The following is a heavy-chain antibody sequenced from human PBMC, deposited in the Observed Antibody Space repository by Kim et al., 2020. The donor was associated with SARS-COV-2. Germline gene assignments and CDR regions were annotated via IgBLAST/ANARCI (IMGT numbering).Heavy chain of an antibody. J-gene: IGHJ5*02. CDR3: ARDPLSTVTPFDP. V-gene: IGHV4-39*07. CDR2: IYYSGST. D-gene: IGHD4-17*01. CDR1: GGSISSSSYY. Sequence: SETLSLTCTVSGGSISSSSYYWGWIRQPPGKGLEWIGSIYYSGSTYYNPSLKSRVTISVDTSKNQFSLKLSSVTAADTAVYYCARDPLSTVTPFDPWGQGTLVTVSS.